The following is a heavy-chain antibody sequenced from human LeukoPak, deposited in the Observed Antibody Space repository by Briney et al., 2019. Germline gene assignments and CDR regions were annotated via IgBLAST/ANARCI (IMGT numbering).Heavy chain of an antibody. J-gene: IGHJ4*02. D-gene: IGHD1-26*01. CDR2: INPNSGGT. CDR3: AREGPIVGATHLVDY. V-gene: IGHV1-2*02. Sequence: ASVKVSCTASGYTFTDYYMYWVRQAPGQGLEWMGWINPNSGGTNYAQKFQGRVTMTRDTSISTAYMELSRLRSDDTAVYYCAREGPIVGATHLVDYWGQGTLVTVSS. CDR1: GYTFTDYY.